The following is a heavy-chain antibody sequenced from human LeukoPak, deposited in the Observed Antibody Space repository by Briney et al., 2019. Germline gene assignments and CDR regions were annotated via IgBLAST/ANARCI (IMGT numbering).Heavy chain of an antibody. Sequence: GGSLRLSCAASGFTFSNYAMSWVRQAPGKGLEWVSGISWNSGSIGYADSVKGRFTISRDNAKNSLYLQMNSLRAEDTALYYCAKGEVDTAMAYYFDYWGQGTLVTVSS. V-gene: IGHV3-9*01. J-gene: IGHJ4*02. CDR1: GFTFSNYA. CDR3: AKGEVDTAMAYYFDY. CDR2: ISWNSGSI. D-gene: IGHD5-18*01.